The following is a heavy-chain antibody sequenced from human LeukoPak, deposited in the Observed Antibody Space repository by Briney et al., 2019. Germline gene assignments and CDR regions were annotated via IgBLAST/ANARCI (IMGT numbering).Heavy chain of an antibody. CDR1: GYSFTSYW. CDR3: ARHRRGYCSSTSCPTGRWFDP. CDR2: IYPGDSDT. J-gene: IGHJ5*02. V-gene: IGHV5-51*01. Sequence: GESLKISCKGSGYSFTSYWIGWVRQMPGKGLEWMGIIYPGDSDTRYSPSFQGQVTISADKSISTAYLQWSSLKASDTAMYYCARHRRGYCSSTSCPTGRWFDPWGQGTLVTVSS. D-gene: IGHD2-2*01.